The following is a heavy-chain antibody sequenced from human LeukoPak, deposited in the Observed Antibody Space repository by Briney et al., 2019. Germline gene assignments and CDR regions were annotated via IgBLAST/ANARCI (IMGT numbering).Heavy chain of an antibody. CDR2: IGGRGTIT. J-gene: IGHJ4*02. Sequence: GGSLRLSCAASGFTFSSYAMIWVRQAPGKGLEWVSAIGGRGTITYYADSVKGQFTISKDNSKNTLYLQMNSLRAEDTAVYYCAKDDDYVEYGYYFDFWGQGTLVTVSS. V-gene: IGHV3-23*01. CDR1: GFTFSSYA. D-gene: IGHD4-17*01. CDR3: AKDDDYVEYGYYFDF.